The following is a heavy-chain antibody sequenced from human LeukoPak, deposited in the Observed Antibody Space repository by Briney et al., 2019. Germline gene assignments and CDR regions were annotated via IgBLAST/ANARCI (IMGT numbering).Heavy chain of an antibody. CDR3: ARGLGYYDSSGYYYRYFDY. D-gene: IGHD3-22*01. CDR1: GGSISGYY. Sequence: SETLSLTCTVSGGSISGYYWSWIRQPPGKGLEWIGYIYYSGSTNYNPSLKSRVTISVDTSKNQFSLKLSSVTAADTAVYYCARGLGYYDSSGYYYRYFDYWGQGTLVTVSS. CDR2: IYYSGST. J-gene: IGHJ4*02. V-gene: IGHV4-59*01.